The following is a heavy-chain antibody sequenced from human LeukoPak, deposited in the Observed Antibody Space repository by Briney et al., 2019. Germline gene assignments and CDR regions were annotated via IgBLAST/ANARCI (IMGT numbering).Heavy chain of an antibody. D-gene: IGHD3-9*01. CDR3: ARHSPLRYFDWLSAGGGEQQPNFDY. V-gene: IGHV4-59*08. J-gene: IGHJ4*02. CDR1: GGSISSYY. CDR2: IYYSGST. Sequence: PSETLSLTCTVSGGSISSYYWSWIRRPPGKGLEWIGYIYYSGSTNYNPSLKSRVTISVDTSKNQFSLKLSSVTAADTAVYYCARHSPLRYFDWLSAGGGEQQPNFDYWGQGTLVTVSS.